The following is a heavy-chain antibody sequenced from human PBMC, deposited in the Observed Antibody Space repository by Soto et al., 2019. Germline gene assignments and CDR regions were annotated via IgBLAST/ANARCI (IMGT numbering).Heavy chain of an antibody. Sequence: SETLSLTCTVSGGSISSGDYYWSWIRQPPGKGLEWIGYIYYSGSTYYNPSLKSRVTISVDTSKNQFSLKLSSVTAADTAVYYCARFYSNYDAFDIWGQGTMVTVSS. CDR2: IYYSGST. D-gene: IGHD4-4*01. J-gene: IGHJ3*02. V-gene: IGHV4-30-4*01. CDR3: ARFYSNYDAFDI. CDR1: GGSISSGDYY.